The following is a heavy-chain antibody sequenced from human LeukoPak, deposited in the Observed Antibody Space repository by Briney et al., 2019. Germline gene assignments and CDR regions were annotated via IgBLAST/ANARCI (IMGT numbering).Heavy chain of an antibody. CDR2: IYYSGST. CDR3: ARGPVTSSSWYYFDY. V-gene: IGHV4-59*01. Sequence: PSETLSLTCTASGGSIIRYYWSWIRQPPGKGLEWIGYIYYSGSTIYNPSLKSRVTISVDTSKNQFSLKLTSVTAADTAVYYCARGPVTSSSWYYFDYWGQGTLVTVSS. CDR1: GGSIIRYY. D-gene: IGHD6-13*01. J-gene: IGHJ4*02.